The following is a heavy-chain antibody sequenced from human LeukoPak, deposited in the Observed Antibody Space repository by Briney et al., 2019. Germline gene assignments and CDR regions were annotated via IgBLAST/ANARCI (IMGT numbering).Heavy chain of an antibody. D-gene: IGHD5-12*01. V-gene: IGHV3-30*02. CDR2: ITRDEGEK. Sequence: GGSLRLSCAASGFAFSASGMHWVRQAPGKGLEWVSFITRDEGEKNYADSVRGRFTIPRDNSKNILYLQMNSLRDDDTAIYYCAKGGPMDVWGEGATVTVSS. J-gene: IGHJ6*02. CDR3: AKGGPMDV. CDR1: GFAFSASG.